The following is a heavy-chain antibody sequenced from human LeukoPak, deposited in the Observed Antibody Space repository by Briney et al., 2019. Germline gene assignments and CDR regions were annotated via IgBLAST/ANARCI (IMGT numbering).Heavy chain of an antibody. CDR1: GFTVSSNY. CDR2: IYSGGST. CDR3: ARWRHSSGWYYFDY. J-gene: IGHJ4*02. Sequence: PGGSLRLSCAASGFTVSSNYMSWVRQAPGKGLEWVSVIYSGGSTYYADSVKGRFTISRDNSKNTLYLQMNSLRAEDTAVYYCARWRHSSGWYYFDYWGQGTLVTVSS. V-gene: IGHV3-53*01. D-gene: IGHD6-19*01.